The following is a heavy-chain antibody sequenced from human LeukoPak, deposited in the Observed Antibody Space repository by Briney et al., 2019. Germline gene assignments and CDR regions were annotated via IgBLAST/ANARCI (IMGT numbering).Heavy chain of an antibody. CDR1: GLPFSSYS. Sequence: GGSLRLSCAASGLPFSSYSMIWVRQAPGKGLEWVSSIHTSSNYIYYADSVKGRFTISRDNAKNTLYLQMNSLRAEDTAVYYCARGRVGATFDYWGQGTLVTVSS. D-gene: IGHD1-26*01. J-gene: IGHJ4*02. CDR2: IHTSSNYI. CDR3: ARGRVGATFDY. V-gene: IGHV3-21*01.